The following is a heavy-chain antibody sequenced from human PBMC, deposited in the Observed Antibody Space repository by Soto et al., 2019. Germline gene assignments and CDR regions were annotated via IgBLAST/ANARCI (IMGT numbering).Heavy chain of an antibody. V-gene: IGHV4-59*01. CDR2: IYYSGST. CDR1: GGSISSYY. J-gene: IGHJ5*02. Sequence: QVQLQESGPGLVKPSETLSLTCTVSGGSISSYYWNWIRQPPGTGLEWIGYIYYSGSTNYNPSLKSRVTISVDTSKNQFSLKLSSVTAADTAVYYCARLLFGAANWFDPWGQGTLVTVSS. CDR3: ARLLFGAANWFDP. D-gene: IGHD3-10*01.